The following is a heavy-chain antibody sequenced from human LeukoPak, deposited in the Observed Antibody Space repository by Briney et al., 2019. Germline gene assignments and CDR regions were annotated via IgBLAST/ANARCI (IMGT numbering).Heavy chain of an antibody. CDR3: AKDRGYSHGYPYSYMDV. J-gene: IGHJ6*03. D-gene: IGHD5-18*01. Sequence: ASVKVSCKASGYTFTSYGVSWVRQAPGQGLEWMGIINPSGGSTSYAQKFQGRVTMTRDMSTSTVYMELSSLRYEDTAVYYCAKDRGYSHGYPYSYMDVWSKGTTVTI. CDR1: GYTFTSYG. CDR2: INPSGGST. V-gene: IGHV1-46*01.